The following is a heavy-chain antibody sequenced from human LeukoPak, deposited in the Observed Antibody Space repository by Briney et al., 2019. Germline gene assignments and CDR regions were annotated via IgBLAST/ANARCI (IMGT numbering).Heavy chain of an antibody. J-gene: IGHJ4*02. CDR3: ARDVNCSGNSCYDS. Sequence: PSESLSLTCTVSGGSISPYYWNWIRQPPGKGLEWIGYIYYSGSTNYNPSLKSQVTISLDMSTNQFSLKLSSVTAADTAIYYCARDVNCSGNSCYDSWGQGTLVTVSS. CDR2: IYYSGST. D-gene: IGHD2-15*01. CDR1: GGSISPYY. V-gene: IGHV4-59*01.